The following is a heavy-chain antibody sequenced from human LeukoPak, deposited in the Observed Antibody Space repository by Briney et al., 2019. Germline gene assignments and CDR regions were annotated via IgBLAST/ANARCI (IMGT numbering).Heavy chain of an antibody. Sequence: SETLSLTCTVSGGSISSYYWSWIRQPPGKGLEWIGYIYYSGSTNYNPSLKSRVTISVDTSKNQFSLKLSSVTAADTAVYYCARVGEYYYGSGGYPNWFDPWGQGTLVTVSS. CDR2: IYYSGST. J-gene: IGHJ5*02. V-gene: IGHV4-59*01. CDR1: GGSISSYY. D-gene: IGHD3-10*01. CDR3: ARVGEYYYGSGGYPNWFDP.